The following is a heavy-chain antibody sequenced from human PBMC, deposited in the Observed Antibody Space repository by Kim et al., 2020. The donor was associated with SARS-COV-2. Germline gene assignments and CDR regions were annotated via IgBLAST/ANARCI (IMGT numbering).Heavy chain of an antibody. CDR2: INSDGSST. D-gene: IGHD6-13*01. CDR3: ARDLSSSWYENYWYFDL. V-gene: IGHV3-74*01. J-gene: IGHJ2*01. CDR1: GFTFSSYW. Sequence: GGSLRLSCAASGFTFSSYWMHWVRQAPGKGLVWVSRINSDGSSTSYADSVKGRFTISRDNAKNTLYLQMNSLRAEDTAVYYCARDLSSSWYENYWYFDLWGRGTLVTVSS.